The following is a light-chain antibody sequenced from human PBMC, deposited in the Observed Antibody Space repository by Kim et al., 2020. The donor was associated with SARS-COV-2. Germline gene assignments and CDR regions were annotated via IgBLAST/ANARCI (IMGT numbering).Light chain of an antibody. Sequence: VSPVQTAIITCSGNKLGNKYACWYQQKPGQSPVLVIYQDSKLPSRFPVLFSDSNSGNTATLTISGTQAMDKADYYCQAWDSSTVVFGGGTQLTVL. CDR2: QDS. J-gene: IGLJ2*01. V-gene: IGLV3-1*01. CDR1: KLGNKY. CDR3: QAWDSSTVV.